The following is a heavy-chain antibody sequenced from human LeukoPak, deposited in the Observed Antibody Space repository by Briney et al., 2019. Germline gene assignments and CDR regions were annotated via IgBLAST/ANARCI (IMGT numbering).Heavy chain of an antibody. CDR1: GYTFTSYY. V-gene: IGHV1-46*01. Sequence: ASVKVSCKASGYTFTSYYMHWVRQAPGQGLEWMGIINPSGGSTSYAQKFQGRVTMTRDMSTSTAYMELSSLRSEDTAVYYCARDLTMVRGARYRPYNWFGPWGQGTLVTVSS. D-gene: IGHD3-10*01. J-gene: IGHJ5*02. CDR3: ARDLTMVRGARYRPYNWFGP. CDR2: INPSGGST.